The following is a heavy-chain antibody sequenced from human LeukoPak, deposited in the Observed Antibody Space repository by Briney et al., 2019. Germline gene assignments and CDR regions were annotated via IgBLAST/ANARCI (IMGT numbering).Heavy chain of an antibody. Sequence: SETLSLTCTVSGGSISSYYWSWIRQPPGKGLEWIGNIYYSGSTNYNPSLRSRVTMSVDTSKNQFSLKLSSVTAADTAVYYCAGVLFYYDSSGPAFDIWGQGTMVTVSS. V-gene: IGHV4-59*12. J-gene: IGHJ3*02. CDR1: GGSISSYY. CDR3: AGVLFYYDSSGPAFDI. D-gene: IGHD3-22*01. CDR2: IYYSGST.